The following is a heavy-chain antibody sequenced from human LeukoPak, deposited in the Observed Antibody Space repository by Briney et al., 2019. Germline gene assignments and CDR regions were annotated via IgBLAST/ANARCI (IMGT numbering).Heavy chain of an antibody. J-gene: IGHJ4*02. V-gene: IGHV2-5*02. D-gene: IGHD1-14*01. Sequence: SGPTLVNPTQTLTLTCTFSGFSLNTSEVAVGWIRQPPGKALEWLALIYWDDDKRYSPSLKSRLTITKDTSKNQVVLTMTNMDPVDTATYYCAGTKNQYNFDYWGQGTLVTVSS. CDR1: GFSLNTSEVA. CDR3: AGTKNQYNFDY. CDR2: IYWDDDK.